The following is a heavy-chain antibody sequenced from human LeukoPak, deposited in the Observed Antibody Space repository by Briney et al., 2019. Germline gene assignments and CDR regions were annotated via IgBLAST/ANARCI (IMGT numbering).Heavy chain of an antibody. J-gene: IGHJ4*02. CDR1: GYTFTNYV. D-gene: IGHD1-26*01. CDR3: WRDRGAGVSYYFNI. Sequence: PCTPSGYTFTNYVITSGPQAPGQQLEWMGWISAYNGNTTSATTFQARVTITTDSTTSTAYIPLRCLRSHAPALYYFWRDRGAGVSYYFNIWGQGTLVTVSS. V-gene: IGHV1-18*01. CDR2: ISAYNGNT.